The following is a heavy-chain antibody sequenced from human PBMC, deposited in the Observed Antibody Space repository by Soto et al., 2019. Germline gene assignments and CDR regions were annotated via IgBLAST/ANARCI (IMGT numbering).Heavy chain of an antibody. V-gene: IGHV1-69*13. CDR3: ARDQYYYGSGSPTWFDP. CDR2: IIPIFGTA. CDR1: GGTFSSYA. D-gene: IGHD3-10*01. Sequence: SAKASCKASGGTFSSYAISWVRQAPGQGLEWMGGIIPIFGTANYAQKFQGRVTITADESTSTAYMELSSLRSEDTAVYYCARDQYYYGSGSPTWFDPWGQGTLVTVSS. J-gene: IGHJ5*02.